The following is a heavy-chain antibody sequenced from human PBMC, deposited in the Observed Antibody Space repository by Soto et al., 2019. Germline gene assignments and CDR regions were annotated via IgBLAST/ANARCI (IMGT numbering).Heavy chain of an antibody. CDR2: ISYDGSNK. Sequence: QVQLVESGGGVVQPGRSLRLSCAASGFTFSSYGMHWVRQAPGKGLEMVAVISYDGSNKYYADSVKGRFTISRDNSKNALYLQINSRRDDDTAVYYCAKMAHEGTWVGSAALDYWGKGTLVTVSS. D-gene: IGHD2-2*01. CDR1: GFTFSSYG. CDR3: AKMAHEGTWVGSAALDY. J-gene: IGHJ4*02. V-gene: IGHV3-30*18.